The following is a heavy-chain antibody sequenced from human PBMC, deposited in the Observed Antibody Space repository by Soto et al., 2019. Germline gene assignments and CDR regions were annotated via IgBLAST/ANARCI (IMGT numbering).Heavy chain of an antibody. Sequence: GGSLRLSCVASGFTFSTYAMHWVRQAPGKGLEWVAVIYYDGSNKYYSDSVKGRFTISRDNSKNTLYLQMNSLRAEDTAVYYCARPYCTNGVCYYYFDHWGRGTLVTVSS. CDR1: GFTFSTYA. D-gene: IGHD2-8*01. CDR3: ARPYCTNGVCYYYFDH. V-gene: IGHV3-33*01. J-gene: IGHJ4*02. CDR2: IYYDGSNK.